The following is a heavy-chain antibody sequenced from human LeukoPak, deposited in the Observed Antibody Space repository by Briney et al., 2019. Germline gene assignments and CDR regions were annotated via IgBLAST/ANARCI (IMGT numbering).Heavy chain of an antibody. CDR1: GFTFSSYA. CDR3: AKVPFSGSYYPYFDS. D-gene: IGHD1-26*01. V-gene: IGHV3-23*01. CDR2: IAASGGSI. Sequence: GGSLRLSCAASGFTFSSYAMSWVRQAPGKGLEWVSAIAASGGSIHFADSVKGRFTISRDNSKNTMYLQMSSLSAEDTAVYYCAKVPFSGSYYPYFDSWGQGTLVTVSS. J-gene: IGHJ4*02.